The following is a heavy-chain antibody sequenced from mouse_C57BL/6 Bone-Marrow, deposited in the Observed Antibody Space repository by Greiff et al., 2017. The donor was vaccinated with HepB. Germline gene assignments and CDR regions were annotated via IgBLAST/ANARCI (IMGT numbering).Heavy chain of an antibody. J-gene: IGHJ1*03. Sequence: EVKVVESGPVLVKPGASVKMSCKASGYTFTDYYMNWVKQSHGKSLEWIGVINPYNGGTSYNQKFKGKATLTVDKSSSTAYMELNSLTSEDSAVYYCARITTVVTYWYFDVWGTGTTVTVSS. V-gene: IGHV1-19*01. CDR1: GYTFTDYY. D-gene: IGHD1-1*01. CDR2: INPYNGGT. CDR3: ARITTVVTYWYFDV.